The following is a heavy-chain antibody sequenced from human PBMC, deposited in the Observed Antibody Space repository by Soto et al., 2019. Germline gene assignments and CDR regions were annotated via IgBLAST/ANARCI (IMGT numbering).Heavy chain of an antibody. D-gene: IGHD1-1*01. V-gene: IGHV4-31*03. CDR1: GVSINSGGYY. CDR2: IYYTGHT. J-gene: IGHJ3*02. CDR3: ARGSQLERDALDI. Sequence: QVQLQESGPGLVKPSQTLSLTCSVSGVSINSGGYYWSWSRHHPGKGLEWIGYIYYTGHTFYNPSIQSRVAMSLDTSKNQFSLKLSSVTAADTAVYYCARGSQLERDALDIWGQGTMVTVSS.